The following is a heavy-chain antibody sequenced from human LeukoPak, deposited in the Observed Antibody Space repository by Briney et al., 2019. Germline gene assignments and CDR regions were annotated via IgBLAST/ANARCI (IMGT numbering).Heavy chain of an antibody. CDR3: ARRAGAYSHPYDY. CDR2: ISGSGAST. Sequence: PGGSLRLSCAASGFTLSSYGMSWVRQAPGKGLEWVSVISGSGASTYYADSVKGRFTISRDNSKNTLYLQMNSLRAEDTAVYYCARRAGAYSHPYDYWGQGTLVTVSS. CDR1: GFTLSSYG. D-gene: IGHD4/OR15-4a*01. V-gene: IGHV3-23*01. J-gene: IGHJ4*02.